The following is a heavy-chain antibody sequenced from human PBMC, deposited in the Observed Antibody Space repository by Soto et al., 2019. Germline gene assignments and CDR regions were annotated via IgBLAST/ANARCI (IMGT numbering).Heavy chain of an antibody. CDR1: GFTFSSYG. CDR2: IWYDGSNK. D-gene: IGHD5-12*01. Sequence: GGSLRLSCAASGFTFSSYGMHWVRQAPGKGLEWVAVIWYDGSNKYYADSVKGRFTISRDNSKNTLYLQMNSLRAEDTAVYYCARDSGYDLGDDAFDIWGQGTMVTVSS. V-gene: IGHV3-33*01. CDR3: ARDSGYDLGDDAFDI. J-gene: IGHJ3*02.